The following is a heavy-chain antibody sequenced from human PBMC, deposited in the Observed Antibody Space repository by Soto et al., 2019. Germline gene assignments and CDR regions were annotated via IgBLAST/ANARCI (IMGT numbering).Heavy chain of an antibody. J-gene: IGHJ4*01. V-gene: IGHV3-15*07. CDR1: GFTFITAW. Sequence: GGALRLSCAASGFTFITAWMNWVRQAPGKGLEWVGRIKSKNDGGTTDYAAPVKGRFTISRDDSKNTVYLQMNSLRTEDTALYYCAADLPGNGGGYEFDYWGQGT. CDR2: IKSKNDGGTT. CDR3: AADLPGNGGGYEFDY. D-gene: IGHD2-8*02.